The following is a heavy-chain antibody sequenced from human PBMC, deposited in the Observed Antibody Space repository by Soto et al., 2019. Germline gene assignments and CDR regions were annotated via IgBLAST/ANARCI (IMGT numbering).Heavy chain of an antibody. J-gene: IGHJ4*02. CDR3: ARLGGVAARTFDY. CDR1: GGSINDFY. V-gene: IGHV4-59*01. D-gene: IGHD6-6*01. Sequence: QVQLQESGPGLVTPSETLSLTCTVSGGSINDFYWSWIRQPPGQGLEWIGYIYYSGTTDYNPSIKSRVTISIDPSKTQFSLNLRSVHTANTAVYYCARLGGVAARTFDYWGQGTLVTVSS. CDR2: IYYSGTT.